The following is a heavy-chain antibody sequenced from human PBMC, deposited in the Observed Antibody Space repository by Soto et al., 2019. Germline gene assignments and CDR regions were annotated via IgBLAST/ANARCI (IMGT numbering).Heavy chain of an antibody. CDR3: ATQEVGGTYVYKFDP. V-gene: IGHV4-39*01. CDR2: IYYSGST. J-gene: IGHJ5*02. CDR1: GGSITSSSYY. Sequence: QLHLRESGPGLVKPSETLSLTCTVSGGSITSSSYYWGWIRQPPGKGLEWIGSIYYSGSTYYNPSLKSRVTISVYPSKNQFSLKPSSVTAADTAVYYCATQEVGGTYVYKFDPWGQGTLVTVSS. D-gene: IGHD1-26*01.